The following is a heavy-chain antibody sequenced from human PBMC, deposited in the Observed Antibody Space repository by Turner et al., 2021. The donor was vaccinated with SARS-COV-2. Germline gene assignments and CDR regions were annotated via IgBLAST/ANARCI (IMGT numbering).Heavy chain of an antibody. J-gene: IGHJ4*02. CDR1: GFTFSSYA. D-gene: IGHD3-22*01. V-gene: IGHV3-23*01. CDR2: ISGSGGST. CDR3: AKADRIMIVVVITLFDY. Sequence: EVQLLESGGGWVQPGGALRLSCAASGFTFSSYAMIWVRQAPGKWLEWVSAISGSGGSTYYADSVKGRFTISRDNSKNTLDLQMNSLRAEDTAVYYCAKADRIMIVVVITLFDYWGQGTLVTVSS.